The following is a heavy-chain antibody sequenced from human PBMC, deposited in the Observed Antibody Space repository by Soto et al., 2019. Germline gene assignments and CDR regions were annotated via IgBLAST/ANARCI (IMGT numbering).Heavy chain of an antibody. Sequence: GGSLRLSCAASGFNFGGSWMTWVRQALGKGLEWLAKINPDGSGEYYVDSVKGRFTISRDNAKSSLFFQMHSLRAEDTAVYFWEREYYYGMDYWGQGTMVTVSS. CDR1: GFNFGGSW. J-gene: IGHJ6*02. CDR2: INPDGSGE. CDR3: EREYYYGMDY. V-gene: IGHV3-7*04.